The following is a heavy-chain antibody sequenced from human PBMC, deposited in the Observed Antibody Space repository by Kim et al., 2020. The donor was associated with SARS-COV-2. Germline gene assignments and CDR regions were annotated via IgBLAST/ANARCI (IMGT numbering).Heavy chain of an antibody. V-gene: IGHV1-46*01. Sequence: ASVKVSCKASGYTFTSYYMHWVRQAPGQGLEWMGIINPSGGSTSYAQKFQGRVTMTRDTSTSTVYMELSSLRSEDTAVYYCARSDYYDSSGLLCGFDYWGQGTLVTVSS. CDR3: ARSDYYDSSGLLCGFDY. CDR1: GYTFTSYY. D-gene: IGHD3-22*01. J-gene: IGHJ4*02. CDR2: INPSGGST.